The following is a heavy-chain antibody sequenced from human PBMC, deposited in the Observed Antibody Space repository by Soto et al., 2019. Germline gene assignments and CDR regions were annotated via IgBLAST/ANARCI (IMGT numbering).Heavy chain of an antibody. V-gene: IGHV3-48*02. J-gene: IGHJ5*01. Sequence: PGGSLRLSCAASGFRFSTYNMDWVRQAPGKGPEWIAHISTTSFTIYYADSVQGRFTISRDNDRNSLYTEMNTMRDEDTAVYYCARDRCYDGTCYSASDSWGQGTLVIVSS. CDR3: ARDRCYDGTCYSASDS. CDR1: GFRFSTYN. CDR2: ISTTSFTI. D-gene: IGHD2-15*01.